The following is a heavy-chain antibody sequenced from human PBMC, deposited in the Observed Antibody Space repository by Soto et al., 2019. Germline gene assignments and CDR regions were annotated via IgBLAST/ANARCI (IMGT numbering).Heavy chain of an antibody. J-gene: IGHJ3*02. V-gene: IGHV3-72*01. CDR3: ARSELGMGDAFDI. CDR2: TRNKANSYTT. Sequence: GGSLRLSCAASGFTFSDHYMDWVRQAPGKGLEWVGRTRNKANSYTTEYAASVKGRFTISRDDSKNSLYLQMNSLKTEDTAVYYCARSELGMGDAFDIWGQETMVTVSS. CDR1: GFTFSDHY. D-gene: IGHD7-27*01.